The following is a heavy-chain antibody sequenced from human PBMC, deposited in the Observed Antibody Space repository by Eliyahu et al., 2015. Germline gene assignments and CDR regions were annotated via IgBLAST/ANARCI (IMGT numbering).Heavy chain of an antibody. Sequence: QVQLVQSGAEVKKPGSSVKVXCKASGGTFSXYXXXWVRQAPGQGLEWMGRIISILGIANYAQKFQGRVTITADKSTSTAYMELSSLRSEDTAVYYCARGGPPEIYGSGKDYYYYYYMDVWGKGTTVTVSS. CDR1: GGTFSXYX. J-gene: IGHJ6*03. D-gene: IGHD3-10*01. CDR2: IISILGIA. V-gene: IGHV1-69*02. CDR3: ARGGPPEIYGSGKDYYYYYYMDV.